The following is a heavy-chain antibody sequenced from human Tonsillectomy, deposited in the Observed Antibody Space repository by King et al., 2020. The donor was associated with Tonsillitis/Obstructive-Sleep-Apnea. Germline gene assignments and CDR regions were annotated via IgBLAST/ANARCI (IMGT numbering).Heavy chain of an antibody. CDR1: GGTFSSYA. D-gene: IGHD6-13*01. CDR2: IIPIFDTA. V-gene: IGHV1-69*01. Sequence: QLVQSGAEVKKPGSSVKVSCKASGGTFSSYAISWVRQAPGQGLEWMGGIIPIFDTANYAQKFQGRVTITADESTSTAYMELSSLRSEDTAVYYCAISRYSSSWYYFDYWGQGTLVTVSS. CDR3: AISRYSSSWYYFDY. J-gene: IGHJ4*02.